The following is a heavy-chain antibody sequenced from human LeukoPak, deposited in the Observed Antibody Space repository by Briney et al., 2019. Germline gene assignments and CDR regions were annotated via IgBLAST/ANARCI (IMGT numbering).Heavy chain of an antibody. Sequence: PSETLSLTCAVDGGSFSGYYWSWIRQPPGKGLEWIGEVNHSGSTNYNPSLKSRVTISVDTSKNQFSLKLSSVTAPDTAVYYCARGLGMGHDSSGSDWFDSWGQGTLVTVSS. J-gene: IGHJ5*01. CDR2: VNHSGST. CDR3: ARGLGMGHDSSGSDWFDS. CDR1: GGSFSGYY. V-gene: IGHV4-34*01. D-gene: IGHD3-22*01.